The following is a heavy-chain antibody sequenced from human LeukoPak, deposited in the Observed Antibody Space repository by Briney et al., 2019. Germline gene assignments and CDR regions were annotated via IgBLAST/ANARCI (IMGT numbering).Heavy chain of an antibody. CDR3: ARVTGYGDPFDY. J-gene: IGHJ4*02. CDR1: GGSISSYY. D-gene: IGHD4-17*01. CDR2: IYYSGST. V-gene: IGHV4-59*01. Sequence: SETLSLTCTVSGGSISSYYWSWIRQPPGKGLEWIGYIYYSGSTNYNPSLKSRVTISVDTSKNQFSLKLSSVTAADTAVYYCARVTGYGDPFDYWGQGTLVTVSS.